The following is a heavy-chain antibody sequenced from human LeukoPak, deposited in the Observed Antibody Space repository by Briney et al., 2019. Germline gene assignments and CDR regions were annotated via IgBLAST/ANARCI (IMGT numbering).Heavy chain of an antibody. CDR2: ISYSGSTI. J-gene: IGHJ4*02. Sequence: GGSLRLSCAASGFTFSDYYMSWIRQAPGKGLEWVSHISYSGSTIYYADSVKGRFTISRDSARNSLYLQTNSLRAEDTAVYYCARGLSGGSADYWGQGTLVTVSS. V-gene: IGHV3-11*04. D-gene: IGHD2-15*01. CDR1: GFTFSDYY. CDR3: ARGLSGGSADY.